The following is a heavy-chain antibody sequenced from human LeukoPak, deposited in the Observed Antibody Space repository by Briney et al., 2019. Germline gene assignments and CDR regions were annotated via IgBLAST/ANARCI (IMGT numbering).Heavy chain of an antibody. V-gene: IGHV1-2*02. J-gene: IGHJ6*02. CDR3: ARDSSSWGNYGMDV. CDR2: INPNSGGT. CDR1: GYTFTGYY. D-gene: IGHD6-13*01. Sequence: ASVKVSCKASGYTFTGYYMHWVRQAPGQGLEGMGWINPNSGGTNYAQKFQGRVTMTRDTSISTAYMELSRLRSDDTAVYYCARDSSSWGNYGMDVWGQGTTVTVSS.